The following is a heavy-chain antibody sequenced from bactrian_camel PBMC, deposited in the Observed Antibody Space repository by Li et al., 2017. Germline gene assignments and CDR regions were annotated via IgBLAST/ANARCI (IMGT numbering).Heavy chain of an antibody. CDR2: RDSGGGRT. CDR1: GRTYINMW. D-gene: IGHD6*01. Sequence: HVQLVESGGGLVRPGGSLRLSCAVSGRTYINMWMGWFRQVPGKEREGVAVRDSGGGRTYYADSVKGRFTISRDRLTMYLQMNSLKPEDTAMYYCAAGLPGIHVDAWLVTYDYWGQGTQVTVS. V-gene: IGHV3S54*01. J-gene: IGHJ4*01. CDR3: AAGLPGIHVDAWLVTYDY.